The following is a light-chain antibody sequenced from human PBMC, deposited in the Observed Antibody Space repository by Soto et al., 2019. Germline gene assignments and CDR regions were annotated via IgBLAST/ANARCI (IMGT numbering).Light chain of an antibody. V-gene: IGLV2-8*01. CDR3: SSYAGSNSPFV. CDR1: SSDVGFYNF. Sequence: QSVLTQPASVSGSPGQSITISCTGTSSDVGFYNFVSWYQQHPGKAPKLMIYEVSNRPSGVPDRFSGSKSGNTASLTVSGLQAEDEADYYCSSYAGSNSPFVFGSGTKVTVL. CDR2: EVS. J-gene: IGLJ1*01.